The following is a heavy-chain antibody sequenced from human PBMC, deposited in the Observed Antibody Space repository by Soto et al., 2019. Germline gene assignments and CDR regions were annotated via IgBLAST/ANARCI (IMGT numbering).Heavy chain of an antibody. D-gene: IGHD3-10*01. CDR1: GGSISSYY. CDR2: IYYSGST. V-gene: IGHV4-59*01. Sequence: SETLSLTCTVSGGSISSYYWSWIRQPPGKGLEWIGYIYYSGSTNYNPSLKSRVTISVDTSKNQFSLKLSSVTAADTAVYYCARASEYYYGSGSYLFDYWGQGTLVTVSS. CDR3: ARASEYYYGSGSYLFDY. J-gene: IGHJ4*02.